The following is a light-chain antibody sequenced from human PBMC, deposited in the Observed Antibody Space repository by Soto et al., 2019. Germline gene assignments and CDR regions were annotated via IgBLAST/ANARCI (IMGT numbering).Light chain of an antibody. Sequence: QSALTQSASVSGSPGQSITISCNGTSSDVGSYNYVSWYQLHPGKAPKLMIYDVTSRPSGVSNRFSGSKSGNTASLTISGLQAEDEADYYCSSYTTSSTVVFGGGTQLTVL. J-gene: IGLJ2*01. V-gene: IGLV2-14*03. CDR2: DVT. CDR1: SSDVGSYNY. CDR3: SSYTTSSTVV.